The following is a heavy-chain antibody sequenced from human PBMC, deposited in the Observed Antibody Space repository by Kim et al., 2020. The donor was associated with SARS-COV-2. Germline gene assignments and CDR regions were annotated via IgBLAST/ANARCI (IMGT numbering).Heavy chain of an antibody. CDR2: ISYDGSNK. J-gene: IGHJ6*02. Sequence: GGSLRLSCAASGFTFSSYAMHWVRQAPGKGLEWVAVISYDGSNKYYADSVKGRFTISRDNSKNTLYLQMNSLRAEDTAVYYCASHPRRWLQFRYYYGMDVWGQGTTVTVSS. CDR1: GFTFSSYA. V-gene: IGHV3-30*04. D-gene: IGHD5-12*01. CDR3: ASHPRRWLQFRYYYGMDV.